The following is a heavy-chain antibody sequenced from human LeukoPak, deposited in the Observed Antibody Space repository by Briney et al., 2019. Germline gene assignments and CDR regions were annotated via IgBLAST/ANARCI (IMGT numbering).Heavy chain of an antibody. Sequence: SVKVSCKGSGGTFSSYAISWVRQAPGQGLEWMGGIIPIFGTANYTQKFQGRVTITADESTSTAYMELSSLRSEDTAVYYCARELYDYVELGLQYGMDVWGQGTTVTVSS. CDR3: ARELYDYVELGLQYGMDV. CDR1: GGTFSSYA. D-gene: IGHD3-16*01. J-gene: IGHJ6*02. CDR2: IIPIFGTA. V-gene: IGHV1-69*13.